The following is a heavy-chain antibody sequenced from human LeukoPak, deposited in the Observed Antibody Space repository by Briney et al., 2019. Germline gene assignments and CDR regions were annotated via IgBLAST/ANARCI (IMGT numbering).Heavy chain of an antibody. V-gene: IGHV5-51*01. CDR2: IYPGDSDT. D-gene: IGHD3-10*01. Sequence: GESLQISCKGSGYSFNAYYIAWVRQMPGKGLEWMGAIYPGDSDTTYSPSLQGQVTISADKSATTAYLQWNSLKASDTAIYYCARLMTLVRGGLKRLPRSCGMDVWGQGTTVTVS. CDR1: GYSFNAYY. CDR3: ARLMTLVRGGLKRLPRSCGMDV. J-gene: IGHJ6*02.